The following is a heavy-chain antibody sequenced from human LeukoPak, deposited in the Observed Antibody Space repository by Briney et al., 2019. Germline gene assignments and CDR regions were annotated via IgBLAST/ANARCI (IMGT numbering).Heavy chain of an antibody. CDR3: AREMRSSKALDY. CDR1: GYMFTVYY. J-gene: IGHJ4*02. D-gene: IGHD2/OR15-2a*01. Sequence: ASVEVSCKTSGYMFTVYYLHWVRQAPGQGLEWMGMISPTGGTTRFSQKYQGRITMTRDMSTSTVYMDLSSLRSEDTAVYYCAREMRSSKALDYWGQGTLVTVSS. V-gene: IGHV1-46*01. CDR2: ISPTGGTT.